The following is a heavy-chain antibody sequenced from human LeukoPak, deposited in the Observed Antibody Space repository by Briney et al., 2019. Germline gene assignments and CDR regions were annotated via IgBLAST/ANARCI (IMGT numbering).Heavy chain of an antibody. D-gene: IGHD3-22*01. J-gene: IGHJ4*02. Sequence: AGGSLRLSCAASGFTFSSYSMTWVRQAPGKGLEWVSSISSSSSYIYYADSVKGRFTISRDNAKNSLYLQMNSLRAEDTAVYYCARDPGGYYHSSGYPDYWGQGTLVTVSS. CDR3: ARDPGGYYHSSGYPDY. CDR2: ISSSSSYI. V-gene: IGHV3-21*01. CDR1: GFTFSSYS.